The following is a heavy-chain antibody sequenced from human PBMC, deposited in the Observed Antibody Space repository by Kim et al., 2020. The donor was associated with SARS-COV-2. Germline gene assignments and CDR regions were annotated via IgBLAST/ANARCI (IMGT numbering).Heavy chain of an antibody. Sequence: SETLSLTCTVSGGSISSSTYYWGWIRQSPGKGLEWIGSIYRSGSTYYNPSLKSRVTISIDTSKSQFSLNLSSVTAADTAVYYCASDPNSGGCFDYWGQGT. D-gene: IGHD1-26*01. CDR1: GGSISSSTYY. CDR3: ASDPNSGGCFDY. J-gene: IGHJ4*02. V-gene: IGHV4-39*07. CDR2: IYRSGST.